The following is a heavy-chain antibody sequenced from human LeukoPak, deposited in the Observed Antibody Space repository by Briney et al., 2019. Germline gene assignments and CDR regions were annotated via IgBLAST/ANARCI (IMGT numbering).Heavy chain of an antibody. CDR3: ARGREFRVYYYDSSGYYYFDY. J-gene: IGHJ4*02. CDR2: INHSGST. D-gene: IGHD3-22*01. Sequence: SETLSLTCAVYGGSFSGYYWSWIRQPPGKGLEWIGEINHSGSTNYNPSLKSRVTISVDTSKNQFSLKLSSVTAADTAVYYCARGREFRVYYYDSSGYYYFDYWGQGTLVTVPS. CDR1: GGSFSGYY. V-gene: IGHV4-34*01.